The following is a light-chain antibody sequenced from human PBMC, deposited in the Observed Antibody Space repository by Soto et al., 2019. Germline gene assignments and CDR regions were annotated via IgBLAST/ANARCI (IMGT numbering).Light chain of an antibody. CDR3: QQSSNWPPIT. V-gene: IGKV3-11*01. J-gene: IGKJ5*01. CDR1: QSVSSY. Sequence: EIVLTQSPATLSLSPGERATISCRASQSVSSYLAWYQQKPGQAPRLIIYDAYNRATGIPARFSGSGSGTDFTLTISSLEPEDFAVYYCQQSSNWPPITFGQGTRLEIK. CDR2: DAY.